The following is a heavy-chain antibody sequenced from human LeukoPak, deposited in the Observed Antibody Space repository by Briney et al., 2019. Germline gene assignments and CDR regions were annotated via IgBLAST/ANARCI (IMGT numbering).Heavy chain of an antibody. D-gene: IGHD3-3*01. J-gene: IGHJ4*02. V-gene: IGHV3-53*01. CDR1: GFTVSSNY. CDR3: NGRITIFGVVYTGFDY. CDR2: IYSGGST. Sequence: PGGSLRLSCAASGFTVSSNYMSWVRQAPGKGLEWVSVIYSGGSTYYADSVKGRFTISRDNSKNTLYLQMNSLRAEDTAVYYCNGRITIFGVVYTGFDYWGQGTLVTVSS.